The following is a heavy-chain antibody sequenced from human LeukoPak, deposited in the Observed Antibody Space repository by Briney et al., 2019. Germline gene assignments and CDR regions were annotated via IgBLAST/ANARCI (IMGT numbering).Heavy chain of an antibody. V-gene: IGHV4-34*01. CDR1: RGSLSGYY. CDR3: ARGVLVRGIVVVPAAITPRGTYYMDV. CDR2: INHRGGT. D-gene: IGHD2-2*02. Sequence: SQTLSLTCAVYRGSLSGYYWSWICQPPGRGVEWIGEINHRGGTNYKPSLKSRVTISVDTSKNQFSLKLSSVTAADTAVYYCARGVLVRGIVVVPAAITPRGTYYMDVWGKGTTVTVSS. J-gene: IGHJ6*03.